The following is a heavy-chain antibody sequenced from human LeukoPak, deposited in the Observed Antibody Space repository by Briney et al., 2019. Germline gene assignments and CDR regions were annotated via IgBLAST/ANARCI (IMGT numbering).Heavy chain of an antibody. CDR2: INTNTGNP. J-gene: IGHJ4*02. V-gene: IGHV7-4-1*02. D-gene: IGHD3-22*01. CDR3: ARAPYDSSGYYVY. CDR1: GYTFTSYA. Sequence: ASVKVSCKASGYTFTSYAMHWVRQAPGQGLEWMGWINTNTGNPTYAQGFTGRFAFSLDTSVGTAFLQITSLKAEDTAVYYCARAPYDSSGYYVYWGQGTLVTVSS.